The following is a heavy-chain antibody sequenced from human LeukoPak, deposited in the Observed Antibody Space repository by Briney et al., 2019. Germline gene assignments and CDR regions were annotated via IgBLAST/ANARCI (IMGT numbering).Heavy chain of an antibody. D-gene: IGHD1-26*01. CDR3: VRQKKSHGNFDY. Sequence: GGSLRLSCAASGFTFSDHAMHWIRQVPGKGLEWVSAVGIAADTFYPGSVKGRFTISRENAKNSLYLQMNSLRVEDTAVYYCVRQKKSHGNFDYWGQGTLVTVTS. V-gene: IGHV3-13*01. J-gene: IGHJ4*02. CDR1: GFTFSDHA. CDR2: VGIAADT.